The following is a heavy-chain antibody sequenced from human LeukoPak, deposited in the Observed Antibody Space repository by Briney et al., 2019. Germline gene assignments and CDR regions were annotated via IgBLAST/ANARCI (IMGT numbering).Heavy chain of an antibody. Sequence: GESLKISCMGSGYSFSYYWIGWVRQMPGKGLEWMGIIWPSDSDTKYSPSFQGQVTISADKSISTAYLQWSSLRASDTAMYYCARHIQSSGWSYFDFWGQGTLVTVSS. CDR1: GYSFSYYW. CDR3: ARHIQSSGWSYFDF. CDR2: IWPSDSDT. V-gene: IGHV5-51*01. J-gene: IGHJ4*02. D-gene: IGHD6-19*01.